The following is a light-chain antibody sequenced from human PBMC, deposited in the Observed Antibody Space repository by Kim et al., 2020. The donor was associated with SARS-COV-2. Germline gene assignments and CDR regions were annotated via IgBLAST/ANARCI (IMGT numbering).Light chain of an antibody. Sequence: SASVGDRVTITCRASQSISIYLNWYQQKPGKAPKLLIYAASSLQSGVTSRFSGSGSGTDFTLTISSLQPEDFATYYCQQSYSTPPSFGQGTKLEI. V-gene: IGKV1-39*01. J-gene: IGKJ2*03. CDR3: QQSYSTPPS. CDR2: AAS. CDR1: QSISIY.